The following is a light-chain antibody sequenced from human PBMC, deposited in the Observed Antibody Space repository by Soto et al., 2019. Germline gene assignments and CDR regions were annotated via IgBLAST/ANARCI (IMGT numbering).Light chain of an antibody. Sequence: SYELTQPPSVSVSPGQTASITCSGDELADKNICWYQQKSGQSPVLLIYQDYKRPSGIPARFSASNSGNTATLTISGAQTLDEADYFCQAWDSGTGVFGTGTKLTVL. V-gene: IGLV3-1*01. CDR3: QAWDSGTGV. J-gene: IGLJ1*01. CDR2: QDY. CDR1: ELADKN.